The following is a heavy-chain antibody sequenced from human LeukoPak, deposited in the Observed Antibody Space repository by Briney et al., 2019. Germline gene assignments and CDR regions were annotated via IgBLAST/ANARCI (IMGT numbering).Heavy chain of an antibody. CDR2: IIPIFGTA. J-gene: IGHJ4*02. CDR3: ARAGTADVDTAMVYFDY. Sequence: ASVKVSCKASGGTFSSYAISWVRQAPGQGLEWMGGIIPIFGTANYAQKFQGRVTITADESTSTDYMELSSLRSEDTAVYYCARAGTADVDTAMVYFDYWGQGTLVTVSS. CDR1: GGTFSSYA. V-gene: IGHV1-69*13. D-gene: IGHD5-18*01.